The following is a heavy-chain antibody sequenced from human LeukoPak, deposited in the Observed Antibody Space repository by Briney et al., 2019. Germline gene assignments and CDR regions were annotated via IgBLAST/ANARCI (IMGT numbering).Heavy chain of an antibody. CDR1: GFTFSSYW. CDR3: ARGAVAGANFDY. CDR2: ITTDGSGT. Sequence: GGSLRLSCAASGFTFSSYWMHWVRQPPGKGLAWVSHITTDGSGTSYADSVKGRFTISRDNAKKTLYLQMNSLRAEDTAVYYCARGAVAGANFDYWGLGTLVTVSS. V-gene: IGHV3-74*01. J-gene: IGHJ4*02. D-gene: IGHD1-26*01.